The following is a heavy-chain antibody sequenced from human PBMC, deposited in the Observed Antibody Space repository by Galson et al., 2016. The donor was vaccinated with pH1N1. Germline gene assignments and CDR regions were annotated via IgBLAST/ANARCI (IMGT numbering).Heavy chain of an antibody. D-gene: IGHD3-16*01. Sequence: ETLSLTCSVSGASITSYYWSWIRQPPGKGLEWIGYTSNIGGTNYNPSLRSRVTLSLDTSKNQISLRLSSVTAADTAMYYCARDVGRYSDYLRAAYTHDAFDLWGQGTMIIVSS. V-gene: IGHV4-59*01. CDR2: TSNIGGT. CDR1: GASITSYY. J-gene: IGHJ3*01. CDR3: ARDVGRYSDYLRAAYTHDAFDL.